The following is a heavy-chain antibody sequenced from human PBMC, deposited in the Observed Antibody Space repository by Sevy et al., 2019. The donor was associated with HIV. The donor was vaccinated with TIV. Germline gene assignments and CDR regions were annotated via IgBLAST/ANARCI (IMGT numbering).Heavy chain of an antibody. V-gene: IGHV3-30*04. D-gene: IGHD1-1*01. CDR2: ISHDERTK. CDR3: ARDPGNSGNY. Sequence: GGSLRLSCAASGFTFSTYAMHWLRQAPGKGLEWVAVISHDERTKYYADSVKGRFTISRDNSKNTLYLQMDSLRPDDTTIYYCARDPGNSGNYWGQGTLVTVSS. J-gene: IGHJ4*02. CDR1: GFTFSTYA.